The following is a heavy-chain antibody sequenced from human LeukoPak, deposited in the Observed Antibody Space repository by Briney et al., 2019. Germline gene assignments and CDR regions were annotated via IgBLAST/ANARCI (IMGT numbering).Heavy chain of an antibody. V-gene: IGHV4-39*01. CDR1: GFTFSSYSMN. CDR2: IYYSGNT. Sequence: GSLRLSCAASGFTFSSYSMNWVRQAPGKGLEWIGSIYYSGNTYYNASLKSHVSISIDTSKNQFSLRLTSVTAADTAVYYCARQTGSGLFILPGGQGTLVTVSS. CDR3: ARQTGSGLFILP. D-gene: IGHD3/OR15-3a*01. J-gene: IGHJ4*02.